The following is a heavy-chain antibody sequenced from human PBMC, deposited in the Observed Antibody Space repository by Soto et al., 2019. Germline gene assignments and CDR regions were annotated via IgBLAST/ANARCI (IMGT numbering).Heavy chain of an antibody. D-gene: IGHD6-19*01. CDR1: GYTFTGYY. CDR3: ARVMYSSRASTFDY. J-gene: IGHJ4*02. CDR2: INPNSGGT. V-gene: IGHV1-2*02. Sequence: ASVKVSGTASGYTFTGYYMHLLLQAPGQGLEWMGWINPNSGGTNYAQKFQGRVTMTRDTSISTAYMELSRLRSDDTAVYYCARVMYSSRASTFDYWGQGTLVTVS.